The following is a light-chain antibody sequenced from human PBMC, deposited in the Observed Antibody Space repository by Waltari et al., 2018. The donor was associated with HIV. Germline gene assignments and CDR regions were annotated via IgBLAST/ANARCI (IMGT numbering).Light chain of an antibody. CDR3: SSYTATTAIL. CDR1: NSDIGTYNY. V-gene: IGLV2-14*03. J-gene: IGLJ3*02. Sequence: QSALTQPASVSGSPGQSITISCTGTNSDIGTYNYVSWYQQQSGKAPRLLISEVNNRPSGVSNRFSGSKAGNTASLSISGLQAEDEGKYYCSSYTATTAILFGGGTKVTVL. CDR2: EVN.